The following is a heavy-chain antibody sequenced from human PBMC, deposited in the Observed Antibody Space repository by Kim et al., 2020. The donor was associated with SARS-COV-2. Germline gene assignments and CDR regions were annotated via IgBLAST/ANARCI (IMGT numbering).Heavy chain of an antibody. J-gene: IGHJ4*02. Sequence: GGSLRLSCAASGFTFSSYGMHWVRQAPGKGLEWVAVISYDGSNKYYADSVKGRFTISRDNSKNTLYLQMNSLRAEDTAVYYCAKDPVGAPDSWGQGTLVTVSP. D-gene: IGHD1-26*01. CDR2: ISYDGSNK. CDR3: AKDPVGAPDS. V-gene: IGHV3-30*18. CDR1: GFTFSSYG.